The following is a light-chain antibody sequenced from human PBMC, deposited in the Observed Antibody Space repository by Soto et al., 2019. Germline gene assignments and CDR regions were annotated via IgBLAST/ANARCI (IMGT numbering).Light chain of an antibody. J-gene: IGLJ3*02. CDR1: SGSVSTSYY. CDR2: STN. Sequence: QTVVTQEPSFSVSPGGTVTLTCGLSSGSVSTSYYPSWYQQTPGQAPRTLIYSTNTRSSGVPDRFSGSILGNKAALTITGAQADDVSDYYCVLYMGSGFWVFGGGSTLTVL. V-gene: IGLV8-61*01. CDR3: VLYMGSGFWV.